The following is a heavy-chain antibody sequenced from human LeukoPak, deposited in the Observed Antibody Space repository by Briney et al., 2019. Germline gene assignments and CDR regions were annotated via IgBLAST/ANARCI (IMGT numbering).Heavy chain of an antibody. D-gene: IGHD6-19*01. J-gene: IGHJ4*02. CDR2: IWYDGSNK. CDR3: AKDKAVAGTRYYFDY. V-gene: IGHV3-33*06. Sequence: QPGRSLRLSCAASGFTFSSYGMHWVRQAPGKGLEWVAGIWYDGSNKYYADSVKGRFTISRDNSKNTLYLQMNSLRAEDTAVYYCAKDKAVAGTRYYFDYWGQGTLVTVSS. CDR1: GFTFSSYG.